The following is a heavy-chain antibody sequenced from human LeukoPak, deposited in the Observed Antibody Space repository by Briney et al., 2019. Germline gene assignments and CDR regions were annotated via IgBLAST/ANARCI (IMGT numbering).Heavy chain of an antibody. CDR3: ARPACSGGSCYSSPNWFDP. CDR1: GYSFTSYW. V-gene: IGHV5-51*01. D-gene: IGHD2-15*01. J-gene: IGHJ5*02. CDR2: ISPGDSDT. Sequence: GESLKISCKGSGYSFTSYWISWVRQMPEKGLEWMGIISPGDSDTRYSPSFRGQATFSADTSISTSYLQWSSLKASDTAMYYCARPACSGGSCYSSPNWFDPWGQGTLVTVSS.